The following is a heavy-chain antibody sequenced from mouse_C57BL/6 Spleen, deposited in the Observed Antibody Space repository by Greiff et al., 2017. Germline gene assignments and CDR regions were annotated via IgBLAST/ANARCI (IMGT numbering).Heavy chain of an antibody. V-gene: IGHV1-18*01. CDR2: INPNNGGT. CDR3: ARKTYYYGRGRDYFDY. D-gene: IGHD1-1*01. CDR1: GYTFTDYN. Sequence: EVQLQQSGPELVKPGASVKIPCKASGYTFTDYNMDWVKQSHGKSLEWIGDINPNNGGTIYNQKFKGKATLTVDKSSSTAYMELRSLTSEDSAVYYCARKTYYYGRGRDYFDYWGQGTTLTVSS. J-gene: IGHJ2*01.